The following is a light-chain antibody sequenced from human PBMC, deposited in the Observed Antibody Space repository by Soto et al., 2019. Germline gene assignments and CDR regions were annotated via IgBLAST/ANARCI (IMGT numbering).Light chain of an antibody. CDR1: QTIDVY. CDR3: QQSYMTPRT. V-gene: IGKV1-39*01. Sequence: DIQMTQSPSSLSASVGDRVAITCRASQTIDVYLNWYLQKPGRAPQLLIYAASKLQSGVPSRFSGSGSGTDFTLTISSLQADDSATYFCQQSYMTPRTFGQRTKVDNK. J-gene: IGKJ1*01. CDR2: AAS.